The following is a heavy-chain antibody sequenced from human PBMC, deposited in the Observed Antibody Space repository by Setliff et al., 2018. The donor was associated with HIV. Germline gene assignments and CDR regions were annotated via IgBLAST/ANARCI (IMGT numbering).Heavy chain of an antibody. CDR2: MNTDGSST. V-gene: IGHV3-74*01. CDR1: GFTFSSYW. CDR3: VRPVREPVD. D-gene: IGHD6-19*01. Sequence: PGGSLRLSCAASGFTFSSYWMHWVRQAPGKGLVWVFGMNTDGSSTRYADSVRGRFTISRDNAKNSVYLQMNSLRAEDTAMYYCVRPVREPVDWGRGTLVTVSS. J-gene: IGHJ4*02.